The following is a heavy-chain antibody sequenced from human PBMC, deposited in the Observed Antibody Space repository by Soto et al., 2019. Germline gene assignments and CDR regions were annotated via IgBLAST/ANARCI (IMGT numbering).Heavy chain of an antibody. CDR3: AKDQGTYYYGSGSYTDAFDI. CDR1: GFTFSSYG. CDR2: ISYDGSNK. Sequence: QVQLVESGGGVVQPGRSLRLSCAASGFTFSSYGMHWVRQAPGKGLEWVAVISYDGSNKYYADSVKGRFTISRDNSKNTLYLQMNSLRAEDTAVYYCAKDQGTYYYGSGSYTDAFDIWGQGTMVTVSS. D-gene: IGHD3-10*01. J-gene: IGHJ3*02. V-gene: IGHV3-30*18.